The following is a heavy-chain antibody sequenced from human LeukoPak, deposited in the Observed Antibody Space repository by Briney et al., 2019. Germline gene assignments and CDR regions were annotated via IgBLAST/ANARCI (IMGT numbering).Heavy chain of an antibody. CDR3: ARAPMVRGGDYFDY. CDR2: ISGSGDST. J-gene: IGHJ4*02. D-gene: IGHD3-10*01. V-gene: IGHV3-23*01. CDR1: GFTFSSYS. Sequence: GGSLRLSCTASGFTFSSYSMSWVRQAPGKGLEWASVISGSGDSTYYADSVKGRFTISRDNSKNTLYLQMNSLRAEDTAVYYCARAPMVRGGDYFDYWGQGTLVTVSS.